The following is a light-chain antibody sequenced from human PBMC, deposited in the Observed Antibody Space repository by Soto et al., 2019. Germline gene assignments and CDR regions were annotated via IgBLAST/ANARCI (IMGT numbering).Light chain of an antibody. Sequence: EIVMTQSPATLSASPGERATLSCRASQSISSNLAWYQQKPGQAPRLLISGASTRATGIPARFSGGGSGTDFTLTINRLEPEDFAVYYCQQYGNSPWTFGQGTKVDIK. V-gene: IGKV3D-15*01. CDR1: QSISSN. CDR3: QQYGNSPWT. J-gene: IGKJ1*01. CDR2: GAS.